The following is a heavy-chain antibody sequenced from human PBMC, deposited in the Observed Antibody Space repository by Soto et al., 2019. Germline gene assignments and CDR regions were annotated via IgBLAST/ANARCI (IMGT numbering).Heavy chain of an antibody. CDR3: ARQPYCSSTSCYTFSNGLDP. Sequence: QLQLQESGPGLVKPSETLSLTCTVSGGSISSSSYYWGWIRQPPGKGLEWIGSIYYSGSTYYNPSLKSRVTISVDTYKNQSSLKLSSVTAADTAVYYCARQPYCSSTSCYTFSNGLDPWGQGTLVTVSS. D-gene: IGHD2-2*02. CDR1: GGSISSSSYY. CDR2: IYYSGST. V-gene: IGHV4-39*01. J-gene: IGHJ5*02.